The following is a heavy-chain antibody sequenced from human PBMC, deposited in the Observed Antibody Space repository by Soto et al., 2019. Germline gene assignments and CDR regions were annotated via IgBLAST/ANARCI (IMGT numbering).Heavy chain of an antibody. CDR3: ARHHEYCSGGTCYVVDY. J-gene: IGHJ4*02. D-gene: IGHD2-15*01. V-gene: IGHV4-59*08. CDR2: VYYTGST. Sequence: QVQLQESGPGLVKPSETLSLTCTVSGASISPYYWTWIRQPPGKELEWIGYVYYTGSTNYSPSRESRVTMSLDTSKSQFSLMLTSVTAADTAVYYCARHHEYCSGGTCYVVDYWGPGTLVTVSS. CDR1: GASISPYY.